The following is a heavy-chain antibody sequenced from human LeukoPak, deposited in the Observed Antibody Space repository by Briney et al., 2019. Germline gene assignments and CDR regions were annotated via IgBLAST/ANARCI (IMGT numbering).Heavy chain of an antibody. CDR2: IRYDGSNK. D-gene: IGHD3-10*01. V-gene: IGHV3-30*02. CDR3: AKIWFGELSTDY. J-gene: IGHJ4*02. Sequence: GGSLRLSCAASGFTFSSYGMHWVRQAPGKGLEWVAFIRYDGSNKYYADSVKGRFTFSRDNSRNTLYLQMNSLRAEDTAVYYCAKIWFGELSTDYWGQGTLVTVSS. CDR1: GFTFSSYG.